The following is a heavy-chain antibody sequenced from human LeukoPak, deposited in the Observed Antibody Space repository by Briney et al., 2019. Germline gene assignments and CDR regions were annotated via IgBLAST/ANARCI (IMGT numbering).Heavy chain of an antibody. V-gene: IGHV3-73*01. D-gene: IGHD6-13*01. J-gene: IGHJ5*02. CDR2: IRSKANSYAT. Sequence: GGSLRLSCAASGFTFSGSAMHWVRQASGKGLEGVGRIRSKANSYATAYAASVKGRFTISRDDSKNTAYLQMNSLKTEDTAVYYCTSPPAAAGTGVRWFDPWGQGTLVTVSS. CDR1: GFTFSGSA. CDR3: TSPPAAAGTGVRWFDP.